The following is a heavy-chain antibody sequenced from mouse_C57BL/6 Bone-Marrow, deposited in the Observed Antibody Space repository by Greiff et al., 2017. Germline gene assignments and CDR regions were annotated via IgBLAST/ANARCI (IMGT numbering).Heavy chain of an antibody. D-gene: IGHD1-1*01. Sequence: VQLQQSGAELVRPGASVKLSCTASGFNIKDYYMHWVKQRPEQGLEWIGRIDPEDGDTEYAPKFQGKATMTADTSSNTAYLQLSSLTSEDTAVYYCTTGAFITTVVAHWGQGTLVTVSA. V-gene: IGHV14-1*01. CDR3: TTGAFITTVVAH. CDR1: GFNIKDYY. CDR2: IDPEDGDT. J-gene: IGHJ3*01.